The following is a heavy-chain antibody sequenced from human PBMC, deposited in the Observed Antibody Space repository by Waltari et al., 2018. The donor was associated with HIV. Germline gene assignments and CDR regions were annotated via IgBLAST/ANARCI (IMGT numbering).Heavy chain of an antibody. Sequence: QVELVQSGAEVKKPGASVKVSCKASGYTFTDNYIHWVRQAPGHGLEWMGWNNPKSGGTKHAQKLKGRVTRTRDTSMSTVYMEVSRLTSDDTAVYYCARGGASTTPRDYNYYGLDVWGQGTTVTVSS. D-gene: IGHD2-2*01. V-gene: IGHV1-2*02. CDR3: ARGGASTTPRDYNYYGLDV. J-gene: IGHJ6*02. CDR1: GYTFTDNY. CDR2: NNPKSGGT.